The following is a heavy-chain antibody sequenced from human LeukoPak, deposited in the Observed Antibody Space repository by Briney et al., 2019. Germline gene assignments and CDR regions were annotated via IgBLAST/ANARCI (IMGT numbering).Heavy chain of an antibody. V-gene: IGHV4-39*07. CDR1: GDSITSSSYY. CDR3: ARPIRN. J-gene: IGHJ4*02. Sequence: SETLSLTCTVSGDSITSSSYYWGWIRQPPGKGLEWIGTMYYTGTIYYNPSLKSRVIISVDTSKNQFSLSLSSVTAADTAVYYCARPIRNWGQGTLVIVSS. CDR2: MYYTGTI.